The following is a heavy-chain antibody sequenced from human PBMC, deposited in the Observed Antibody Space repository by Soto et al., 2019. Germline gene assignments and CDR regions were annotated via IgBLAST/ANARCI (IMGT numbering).Heavy chain of an antibody. CDR3: AGGDVDTAMVAPFDY. CDR1: GFTFSSYW. Sequence: GGSLRLSCAASGFTFSSYWMSWVRQAPGKGLEWVANIKQDGSEKYYVDSVKGRFTISRDNAKNSLYLQMNSLRAEDTAVYYCAGGDVDTAMVAPFDYWGQGTLVTVSS. J-gene: IGHJ4*02. D-gene: IGHD5-18*01. V-gene: IGHV3-7*04. CDR2: IKQDGSEK.